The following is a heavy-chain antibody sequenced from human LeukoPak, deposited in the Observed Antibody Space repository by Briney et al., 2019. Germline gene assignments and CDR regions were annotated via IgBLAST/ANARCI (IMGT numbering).Heavy chain of an antibody. Sequence: PGGSLRLSCAASGFTFSSYAMSWVRQAPGKGLEWVSYISSSSSTIYYADSVKGRFTISRDNAKNSLYLQMNSLRAEDTAVYYCARVAGFDYWGQGTLVTVSS. D-gene: IGHD6-19*01. CDR3: ARVAGFDY. CDR2: ISSSSSTI. J-gene: IGHJ4*02. CDR1: GFTFSSYA. V-gene: IGHV3-48*01.